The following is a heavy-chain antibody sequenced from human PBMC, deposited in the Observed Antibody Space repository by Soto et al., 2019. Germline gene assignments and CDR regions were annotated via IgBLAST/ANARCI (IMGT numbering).Heavy chain of an antibody. CDR1: GYTFNGYY. J-gene: IGHJ3*02. CDR2: INPNSDVT. D-gene: IGHD2-21*02. Sequence: ASVKVSCKASGYTFNGYYMHWVRQAPGQGLEWMGWINPNSDVTNYAQKFQGRVTMTRDTSISTAYMELSSLRSDDTAVHYCARGGTVVTGRVQDAFDIWGQGTMVTVS. CDR3: ARGGTVVTGRVQDAFDI. V-gene: IGHV1-2*02.